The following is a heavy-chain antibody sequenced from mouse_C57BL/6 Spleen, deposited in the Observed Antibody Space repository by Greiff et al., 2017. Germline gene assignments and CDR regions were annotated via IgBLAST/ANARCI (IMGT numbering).Heavy chain of an antibody. J-gene: IGHJ2*01. CDR3: TMGRDGYYY. V-gene: IGHV14-4*01. Sequence: EVQLQQSGAELVRPGASVKLSCTASGFNIKDDYMHWVKQRPEQGLEWIGWIDPENGDTEYASKFQGKATITADTSSNTAYLQLSSLTSEDTAVYYCTMGRDGYYYWGQGTTLTVSS. D-gene: IGHD2-3*01. CDR2: IDPENGDT. CDR1: GFNIKDDY.